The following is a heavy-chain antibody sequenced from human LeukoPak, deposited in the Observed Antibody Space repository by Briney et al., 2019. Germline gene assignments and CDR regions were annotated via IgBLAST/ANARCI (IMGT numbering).Heavy chain of an antibody. V-gene: IGHV1-69*13. J-gene: IGHJ3*02. D-gene: IGHD3-22*01. CDR1: GGTFSSYA. Sequence: GASVKVSCKASGGTFSSYAISWMRQAPGQGLEWMGGIIPIFGTANYAQKFQGRVTITADESTSTAYMELSSLRSEDTAVYYCARAKGGHYYDSSGYDAFDIWGQGTMVTVSS. CDR2: IIPIFGTA. CDR3: ARAKGGHYYDSSGYDAFDI.